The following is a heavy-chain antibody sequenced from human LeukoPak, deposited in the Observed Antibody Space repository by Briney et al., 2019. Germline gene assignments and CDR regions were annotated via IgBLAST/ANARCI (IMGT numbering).Heavy chain of an antibody. Sequence: PGGSLRLSCAASGFGFSAYGMHWVRQAPGKGLDWVAVIWYDGTNKDYADSVKGRFTISRDNSKNTLYLQMNSLRAEDTAVYYCARVLNNYDRSGYSAADYWGQGTLVTVSS. CDR1: GFGFSAYG. D-gene: IGHD3-22*01. CDR2: IWYDGTNK. J-gene: IGHJ4*02. CDR3: ARVLNNYDRSGYSAADY. V-gene: IGHV3-33*01.